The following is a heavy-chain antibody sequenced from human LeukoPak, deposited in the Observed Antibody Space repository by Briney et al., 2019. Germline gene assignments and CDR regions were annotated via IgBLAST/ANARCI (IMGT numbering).Heavy chain of an antibody. CDR2: TYHSGST. D-gene: IGHD6-13*01. CDR1: GGSISSGGYS. CDR3: ATSRSSWSPYFDY. J-gene: IGHJ4*02. Sequence: SETLSLTCAVSGGSISSGGYSWSWIRQPPGKGLEWIGYTYHSGSTYYNPSLKSRVTISVDRSKNQFSLKLSSVTAADTAVYYCATSRSSWSPYFDYWGQGTLVTVSS. V-gene: IGHV4-30-2*01.